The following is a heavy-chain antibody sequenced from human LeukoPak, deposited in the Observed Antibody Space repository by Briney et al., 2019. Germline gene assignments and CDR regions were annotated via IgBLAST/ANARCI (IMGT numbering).Heavy chain of an antibody. V-gene: IGHV4-59*11. D-gene: IGHD2-2*01. CDR1: GGSLSGHY. Sequence: PSETLSLTCTVGGGSLSGHYWGWNRQPPGKGLELVGHIYYTGTTFYNPSLNSRITITLDTSRNQFSLRLTSVIAADTAVYYCARFSWGCSTASCYLTNWGQGTLVTVSS. J-gene: IGHJ4*02. CDR2: IYYTGTT. CDR3: ARFSWGCSTASCYLTN.